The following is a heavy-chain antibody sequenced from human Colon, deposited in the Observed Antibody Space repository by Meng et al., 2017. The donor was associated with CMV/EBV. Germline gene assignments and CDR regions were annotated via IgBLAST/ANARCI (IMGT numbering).Heavy chain of an antibody. V-gene: IGHV3-49*04. CDR1: GFSAGDSF. Sequence: GGSLRLSCTVSGFSAGDSFMTWVRQAPGKGLEWVGFIRSKSSGGTTEYAASVRGRFTISRDDSKTIAYLEMTSLKAEDTAVYYCTRIFGYCSTTSCFRRADYWGQGTLVTVSS. D-gene: IGHD2-2*03. CDR2: IRSKSSGGTT. CDR3: TRIFGYCSTTSCFRRADY. J-gene: IGHJ4*02.